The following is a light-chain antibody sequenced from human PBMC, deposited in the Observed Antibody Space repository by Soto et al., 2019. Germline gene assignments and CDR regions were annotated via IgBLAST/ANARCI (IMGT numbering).Light chain of an antibody. Sequence: QSVRTQPASVSGSPGQSITISCTATSSDVGGYNYVSWYQQHPGKAPKLMIYDVSNRPSGVSNRFSGSKSGNTASLTISGLQAEDEADYYCGSYTSSSTVVFGGGTKLTVL. CDR1: SSDVGGYNY. J-gene: IGLJ2*01. CDR3: GSYTSSSTVV. CDR2: DVS. V-gene: IGLV2-14*01.